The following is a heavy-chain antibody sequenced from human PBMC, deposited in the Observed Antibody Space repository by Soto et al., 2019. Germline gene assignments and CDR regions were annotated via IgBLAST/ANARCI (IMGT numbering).Heavy chain of an antibody. Sequence: PGGSLRLSCAASGFTFSSYWMHWVRQAPGKGLVWVSRINSDGSSTSYADSVKGRFTISRDNAKNTLYLQMNSLRAEDTAVYYCAREPSRLRYFGWLSPDYYGMDVWGQGTTVTVSS. J-gene: IGHJ6*02. V-gene: IGHV3-74*01. CDR3: AREPSRLRYFGWLSPDYYGMDV. D-gene: IGHD3-9*01. CDR2: INSDGSST. CDR1: GFTFSSYW.